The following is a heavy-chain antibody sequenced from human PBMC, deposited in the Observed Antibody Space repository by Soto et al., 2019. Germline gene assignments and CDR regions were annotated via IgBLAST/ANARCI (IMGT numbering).Heavy chain of an antibody. CDR3: AREGGVWGSFRYFDY. D-gene: IGHD3-16*02. CDR2: ISPYNGNT. V-gene: IGHV1-18*04. Sequence: QVQLVQSGVEVQKPGASVKVSCKASGYTFSSYVINWLRQAPGQGLEWMGWISPYNGNTNYGQNLQGRVTMITDTSTSIVDMELRSLRSDDTAVYYCAREGGVWGSFRYFDYWGQGTLVTVSP. CDR1: GYTFSSYV. J-gene: IGHJ4*02.